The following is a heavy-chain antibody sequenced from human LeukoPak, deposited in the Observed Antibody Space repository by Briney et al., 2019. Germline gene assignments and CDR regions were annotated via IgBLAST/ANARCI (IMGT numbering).Heavy chain of an antibody. CDR2: IYSGGST. V-gene: IGHV3-53*01. Sequence: GGSLRLSCAASGFTVSSNYMSWARQAPGKGLEWVSVIYSGGSTYYADSVKGRFTISRDNSKNTLYLQMNSLRAEDTAVYYCAKDVYCSGGSCYFNFQHWGQGTLVTVSS. J-gene: IGHJ1*01. CDR3: AKDVYCSGGSCYFNFQH. CDR1: GFTVSSNY. D-gene: IGHD2-15*01.